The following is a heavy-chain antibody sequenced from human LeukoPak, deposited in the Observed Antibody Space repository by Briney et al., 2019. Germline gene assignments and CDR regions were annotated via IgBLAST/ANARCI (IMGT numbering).Heavy chain of an antibody. J-gene: IGHJ4*02. V-gene: IGHV3-21*01. CDR1: GFTFSSYS. CDR3: AILVEMATIGVLDY. Sequence: GGSLRLSCAASGFTFSSYSMNWVRQAPGKGLEGVSSISSSSSYIYYADSVRGRFTISRDNAKHSLYLQMNSLRAEDTAVYSCAILVEMATIGVLDYWGQGTLVTVSS. CDR2: ISSSSSYI. D-gene: IGHD5-24*01.